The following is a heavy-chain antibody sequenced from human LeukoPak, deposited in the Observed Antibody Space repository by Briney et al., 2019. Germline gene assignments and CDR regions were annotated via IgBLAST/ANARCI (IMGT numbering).Heavy chain of an antibody. CDR2: IVPSGGTT. CDR1: GFTFSSNP. D-gene: IGHD3-10*01. Sequence: PGGSLRLSCAASGFTFSSNPMSWVRQAPGKGLEWVSAIVPSGGTTSYADSVKGRFTISRDNSRNTLYLQMNSLRAEDTAVYYCAKDRGIISDYWGQGTLVTVSS. CDR3: AKDRGIISDY. J-gene: IGHJ4*02. V-gene: IGHV3-23*01.